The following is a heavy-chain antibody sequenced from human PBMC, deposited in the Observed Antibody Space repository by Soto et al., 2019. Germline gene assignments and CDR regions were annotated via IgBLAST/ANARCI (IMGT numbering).Heavy chain of an antibody. J-gene: IGHJ6*02. CDR2: INSDGSST. CDR1: GFTFSSYW. CDR3: ARDGPYYYGMDV. V-gene: IGHV3-74*01. Sequence: GGSLRLSCAASGFTFSSYWMHWVRQAPGKGLVWVSRINSDGSSTSYADSVRGRFTISRDNAKNTLYLQMNSLRAEDTAVYYCARDGPYYYGMDVWGQGTTVTVSS.